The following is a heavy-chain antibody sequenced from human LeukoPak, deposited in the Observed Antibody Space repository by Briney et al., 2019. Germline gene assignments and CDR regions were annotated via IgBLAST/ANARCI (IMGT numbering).Heavy chain of an antibody. Sequence: ASVKVSCKASGGTFISYAISWVRQAPGQGLECMGGIIPIFGSANYAQKFQGRVTITADESTSTAYMELSSLRSEDTAVYYCARGGNSSSWFLIEYWGQGTLVTVSS. D-gene: IGHD6-13*01. CDR2: IIPIFGSA. V-gene: IGHV1-69*13. CDR3: ARGGNSSSWFLIEY. CDR1: GGTFISYA. J-gene: IGHJ4*02.